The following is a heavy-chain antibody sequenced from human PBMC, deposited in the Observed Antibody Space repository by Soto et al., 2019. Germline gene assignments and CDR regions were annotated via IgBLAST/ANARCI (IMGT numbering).Heavy chain of an antibody. V-gene: IGHV4-39*01. CDR3: ARRIVATETFDY. J-gene: IGHJ4*02. CDR1: GGSINDDRYY. Sequence: PSETLSLTCSVSGGSINDDRYYWGWIRQPPGKGLEWIGSIYYSGTSSYNPSLESRVTMSVDTSEKQLSLRLRSVTAADTAVYYCARRIVATETFDYWGQGTLVTVSS. D-gene: IGHD5-12*01. CDR2: IYYSGTS.